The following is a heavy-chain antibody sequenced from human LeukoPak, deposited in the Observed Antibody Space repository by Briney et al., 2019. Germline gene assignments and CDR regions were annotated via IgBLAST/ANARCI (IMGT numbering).Heavy chain of an antibody. V-gene: IGHV3-21*01. D-gene: IGHD6-19*01. CDR2: ISSSSSYI. CDR3: EAVAGTEVFGDY. CDR1: GFTFSSYS. J-gene: IGHJ4*02. Sequence: GGSLRLSCAASGFTFSSYSMNWVRQAPGKGLEWVSSISSSSSYIYYADSVKGRFTISRDNAKNSLYLQMNSLRAEDTAVYYCEAVAGTEVFGDYWGRGTLVTVSS.